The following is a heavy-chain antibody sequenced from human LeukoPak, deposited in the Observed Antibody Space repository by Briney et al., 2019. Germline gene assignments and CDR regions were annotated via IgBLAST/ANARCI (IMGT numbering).Heavy chain of an antibody. CDR2: ISITSTHI. D-gene: IGHD2/OR15-2a*01. V-gene: IGHV3-21*01. CDR1: GFTFSTYA. Sequence: GGSLRLSCAASGFTFSTYAMNWVRQAPGKGLEWVSSISITSTHIYYAASVRGRFTISRNNAKNSLNLQMNSLRAEDTALYYCARGDTSLQRNDALDIWGQGTMVSVSS. J-gene: IGHJ3*02. CDR3: ARGDTSLQRNDALDI.